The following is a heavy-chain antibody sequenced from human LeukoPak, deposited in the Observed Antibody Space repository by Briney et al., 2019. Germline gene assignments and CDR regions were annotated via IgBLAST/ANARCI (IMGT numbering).Heavy chain of an antibody. J-gene: IGHJ4*02. CDR1: GGSISSYY. V-gene: IGHV4-59*01. CDR3: ARGPNPYYFDY. D-gene: IGHD2-8*01. Sequence: SETLSLTCIVSGGSISSYYWNWIRQPPGKGLGWIGNIYYSGSTNYNPSLKSRVTISVDMSKNQFSLTLSSVTAADTAVYYCARGPNPYYFDYWGQGTLVTVSS. CDR2: IYYSGST.